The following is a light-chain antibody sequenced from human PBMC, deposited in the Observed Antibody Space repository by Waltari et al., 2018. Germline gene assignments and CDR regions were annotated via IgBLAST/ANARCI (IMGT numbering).Light chain of an antibody. V-gene: IGKV1-33*01. CDR3: QQYENLLT. Sequence: DIQMTQSPSSLSASVGDRVTITCQASQDINKYLNWYQQKPGRAPKLLIYYASNLETGVPSRFSGGGSGTHFTFTISTLQPEDSATYYCQQYENLLTFGGGTKVEIK. CDR2: YAS. J-gene: IGKJ4*01. CDR1: QDINKY.